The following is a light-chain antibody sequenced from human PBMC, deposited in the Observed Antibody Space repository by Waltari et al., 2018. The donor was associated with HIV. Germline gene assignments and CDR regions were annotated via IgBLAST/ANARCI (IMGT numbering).Light chain of an antibody. CDR3: YSTDRSVDHVGV. CDR1: AVPTPY. J-gene: IGLJ3*02. CDR2: VDS. Sequence: SYKLTPPPTVSVSPGTTPRTPCHGPAVPTPYANLYQPKSGQAPVVVIYVDSRRPSGIPERFSGSSSGTVATLTISGAQVDDEAVYYCYSTDRSVDHVGVFGGGTKLTVL. V-gene: IGLV3-10*01.